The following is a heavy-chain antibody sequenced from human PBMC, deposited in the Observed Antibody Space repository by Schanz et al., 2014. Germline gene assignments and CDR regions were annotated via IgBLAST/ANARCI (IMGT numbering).Heavy chain of an antibody. V-gene: IGHV1-18*01. CDR2: ISAYNGNT. J-gene: IGHJ4*02. D-gene: IGHD3-3*01. CDR1: GYIFINSG. Sequence: QVQLVQSGAEVKKPGATVKVSCKASGYIFINSGISWVRQAPGQGLEWMGWISAYNGNTKYPQKFQGRFTMTTDTSTSTAYMALTDLRSDDTAVYYCARDRRFFDRDDLYYFDSWGQGTLVTVSS. CDR3: ARDRRFFDRDDLYYFDS.